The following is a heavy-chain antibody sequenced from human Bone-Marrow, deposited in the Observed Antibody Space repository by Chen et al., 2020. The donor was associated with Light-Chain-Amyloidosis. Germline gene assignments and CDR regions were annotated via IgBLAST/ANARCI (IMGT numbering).Heavy chain of an antibody. CDR3: ARRRDGYNFDY. Sequence: EVQLEQSGPEVNKPGESLKISCKGSGYTFPNYWIGWVRQMLGQGLEWMGVIYPDDSDARYSPSFEGQVTISADKSIPTAYLQWRSLKASDTAMYYCARRRDGYNFDYWGQGTLVTVSS. J-gene: IGHJ4*02. D-gene: IGHD5-12*01. CDR1: GYTFPNYW. CDR2: IYPDDSDA. V-gene: IGHV5-51*01.